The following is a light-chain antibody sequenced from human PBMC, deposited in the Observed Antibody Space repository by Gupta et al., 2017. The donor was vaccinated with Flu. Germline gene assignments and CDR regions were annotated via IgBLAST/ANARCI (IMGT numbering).Light chain of an antibody. CDR3: QQLNSYPFT. J-gene: IGKJ5*01. Sequence: DIQLTQSPSFLSASVGDRVTITCRASQGISSYLAWYQQKPGKAPKLLIYAASTLQSGVPSRFSGSGSGTEFTLTISSLQPEDFATYYCQQLNSYPFTFGQGTLLDIK. CDR2: AAS. V-gene: IGKV1-9*01. CDR1: QGISSY.